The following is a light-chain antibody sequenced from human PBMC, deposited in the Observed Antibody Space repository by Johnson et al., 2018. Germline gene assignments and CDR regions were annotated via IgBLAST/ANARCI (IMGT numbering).Light chain of an antibody. CDR1: SSNIGNNY. CDR2: ENN. J-gene: IGLJ1*01. CDR3: GTWDSSPSAGNC. V-gene: IGLV1-51*02. Sequence: QSVLTQPPSVSAAPGQKVTISCSGSSSNIGNNYVSWYQQLPGTAPKLLIYENNKRPSGIPDRFSGSKSGTSATMGITGLQTGDEADYYCGTWDSSPSAGNCFGTGTKGTVL.